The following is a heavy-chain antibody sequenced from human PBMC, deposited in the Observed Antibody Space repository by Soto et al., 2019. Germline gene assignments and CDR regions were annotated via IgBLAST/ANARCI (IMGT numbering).Heavy chain of an antibody. CDR1: GGSISSSNW. Sequence: PSETLSLTCAVSGGSISSSNWWSWARQPPGKGLEWIGEIYHSGSTNYNPSLKSRVTISVDKSKNQFSLKLSSVTAADTAVYYCARVTYGDNPYYFDYWGQGTLVTVSS. D-gene: IGHD4-17*01. CDR3: ARVTYGDNPYYFDY. V-gene: IGHV4-4*02. J-gene: IGHJ4*02. CDR2: IYHSGST.